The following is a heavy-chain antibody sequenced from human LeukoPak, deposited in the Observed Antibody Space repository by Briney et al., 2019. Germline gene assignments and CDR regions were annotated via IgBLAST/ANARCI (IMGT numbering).Heavy chain of an antibody. CDR1: GYSFTSYW. CDR3: ARQLRDCSGGSCYSGKGDY. J-gene: IGHJ4*02. D-gene: IGHD2-15*01. V-gene: IGHV5-51*01. CDR2: IYPGDSDT. Sequence: GESLKISCKGSGYSFTSYWIGWVRQMPGKGLEWMGIIYPGDSDTRYSPSFQGQVTISADKSISTAYLQWSSLKASDTAMYYCARQLRDCSGGSCYSGKGDYWGQGTLVTVSS.